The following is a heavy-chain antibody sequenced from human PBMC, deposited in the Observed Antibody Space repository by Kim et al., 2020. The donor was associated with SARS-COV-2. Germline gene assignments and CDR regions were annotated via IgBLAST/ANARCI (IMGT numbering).Heavy chain of an antibody. D-gene: IGHD7-27*01. J-gene: IGHJ4*02. Sequence: SETLSLTCTVSGGSISSYYWSWIRQPPGKGLEWIGYIYYSGITNYNPSLKSRVPLSVDTSKNQSSLQLSSVTAADTAVYYCSRGLGGSYFDYWGQGILVTVSS. CDR3: SRGLGGSYFDY. CDR1: GGSISSYY. V-gene: IGHV4-59*13. CDR2: IYYSGIT.